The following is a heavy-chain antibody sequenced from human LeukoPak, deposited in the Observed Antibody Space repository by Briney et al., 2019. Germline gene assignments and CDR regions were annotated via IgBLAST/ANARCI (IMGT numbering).Heavy chain of an antibody. V-gene: IGHV3-21*01. CDR1: GFTFSSYS. D-gene: IGHD2-21*02. CDR2: ISSSSSYI. J-gene: IGHJ6*03. CDR3: ARAERGIVVVTAILYYYYMDV. Sequence: GGSLRLSCAASGFTFSSYSMNWVRQAPGKGLEWVSSISSSSSYIYYADSVKGRFTISRDNAKNSLYLQMNSLRAEDTAVYYCARAERGIVVVTAILYYYYMDVWGKGTTVTVSS.